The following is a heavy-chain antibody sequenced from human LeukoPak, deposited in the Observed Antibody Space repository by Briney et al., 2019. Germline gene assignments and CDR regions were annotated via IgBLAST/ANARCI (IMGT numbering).Heavy chain of an antibody. V-gene: IGHV3-66*03. CDR1: GFTVSNNY. CDR3: ARDYYGP. J-gene: IGHJ5*02. Sequence: GGSLRLSCAASGFTVSNNYMRWVRQAPGKGLEWVSCIYSRGSTSYVDSVKGRFTISRDNSKNTLFLQMNSLRVEDTAVYYCARDYYGPWGQGTLVTVSS. D-gene: IGHD3-22*01. CDR2: IYSRGST.